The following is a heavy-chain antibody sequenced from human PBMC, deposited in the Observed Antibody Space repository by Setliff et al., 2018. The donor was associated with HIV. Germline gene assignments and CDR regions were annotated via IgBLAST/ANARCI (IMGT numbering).Heavy chain of an antibody. J-gene: IGHJ4*02. D-gene: IGHD2-8*01. CDR3: AKDPPTLQWAFDY. CDR1: GFTFGSFA. CDR2: LSGSGVST. V-gene: IGHV3-23*01. Sequence: GGSLRLSCAASGFTFGSFAMSWVRQAPGKGLEWVSTLSGSGVSTYYADSVKGRFTISRGNSKNTLYLQMSSLRAEDTAVYYCAKDPPTLQWAFDYWGQGTLVTVSS.